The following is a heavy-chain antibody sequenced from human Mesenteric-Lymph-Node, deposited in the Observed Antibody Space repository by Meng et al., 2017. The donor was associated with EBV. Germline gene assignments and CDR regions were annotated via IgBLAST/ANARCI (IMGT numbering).Heavy chain of an antibody. CDR3: TVPLKTPMAYDS. Sequence: QVQLVRSGAEVKKPGASVKVSCKASGYDFTGNFLHWVRQAPGQGLEWVGRINPTNGDTNFAKSLQGRVTITRDTSTSTAHMELSRLTSDDTAVYYCTVPLKTPMAYDSWGQGTLVTVSS. CDR2: INPTNGDT. J-gene: IGHJ5*02. CDR1: GYDFTGNF. D-gene: IGHD5-18*01. V-gene: IGHV1-2*06.